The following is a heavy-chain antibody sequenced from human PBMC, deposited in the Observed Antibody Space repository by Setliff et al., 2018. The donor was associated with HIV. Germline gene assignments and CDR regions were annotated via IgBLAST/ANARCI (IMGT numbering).Heavy chain of an antibody. CDR1: GGSISSSSYY. D-gene: IGHD3-10*01. Sequence: SETLSLTCNVSGGSISSSSYYWGWIRQPPGKGLEWIGSFHYSGSTSYSPSLRSRVTISVDTSKNQFSLKLTSVTAADTAVYYCARWYYGSGSSDYWGQGTLVTVSS. V-gene: IGHV4-39*07. J-gene: IGHJ4*02. CDR2: FHYSGST. CDR3: ARWYYGSGSSDY.